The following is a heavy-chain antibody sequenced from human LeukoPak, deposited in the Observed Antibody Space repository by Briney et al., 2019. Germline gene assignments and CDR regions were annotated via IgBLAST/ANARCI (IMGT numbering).Heavy chain of an antibody. D-gene: IGHD3-22*01. CDR1: GFTFSDYE. CDR3: ARDYYDSSGYLTGNAFDI. CDR2: ISYDGSNK. V-gene: IGHV3-30*03. Sequence: PGGSLRLSCAASGFTFSDYEMNWVRQPPGKGLEWVAVISYDGSNKYYADSVKGRFTISRDNAKNSLYLQMNSLKAEDTALYYCARDYYDSSGYLTGNAFDIWGQGTMVTVSS. J-gene: IGHJ3*02.